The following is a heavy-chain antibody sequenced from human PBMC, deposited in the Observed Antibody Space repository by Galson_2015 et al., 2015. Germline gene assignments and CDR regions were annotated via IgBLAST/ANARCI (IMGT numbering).Heavy chain of an antibody. Sequence: SLRLSCAASGFTFSSYNMNWVRQAPGKGLEWVSYISSSSSTIYYADSVKGRFTISRDNAKNSLYLQMNSLRDEDTAAYYCARDTGYDSSSYYMDVWGKGTTVTVSS. CDR1: GFTFSSYN. V-gene: IGHV3-48*02. CDR2: ISSSSSTI. D-gene: IGHD3-3*01. J-gene: IGHJ6*03. CDR3: ARDTGYDSSSYYMDV.